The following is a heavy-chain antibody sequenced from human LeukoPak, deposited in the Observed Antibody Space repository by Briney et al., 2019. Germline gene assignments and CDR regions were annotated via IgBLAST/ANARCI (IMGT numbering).Heavy chain of an antibody. J-gene: IGHJ4*02. CDR3: AIWFGKS. V-gene: IGHV3-7*01. CDR2: IKQDGSEK. Sequence: GGSLRLSCAASGFTFSSYAMSWVRQAPGKGLEWVANIKQDGSEKYYVDSVKGRFTISRDNAKNSLYLQMNSLRAEDTAVYYCAIWFGKSWGQGTLVTVSS. D-gene: IGHD3-10*01. CDR1: GFTFSSYA.